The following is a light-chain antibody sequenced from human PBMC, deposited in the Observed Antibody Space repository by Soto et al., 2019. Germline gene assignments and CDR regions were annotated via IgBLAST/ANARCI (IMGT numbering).Light chain of an antibody. V-gene: IGKV1-33*01. Sequence: DIQITQSPASVSSSVRDRFTITCQASQDISNSLNSYQQKPGEAPNLLIYDASNLETGVPSRFGGGGSGTAFTFTFNSLQPQDIGTYYCQQYDNLPPLFGQGTRLEIK. J-gene: IGKJ5*01. CDR1: QDISNS. CDR3: QQYDNLPPL. CDR2: DAS.